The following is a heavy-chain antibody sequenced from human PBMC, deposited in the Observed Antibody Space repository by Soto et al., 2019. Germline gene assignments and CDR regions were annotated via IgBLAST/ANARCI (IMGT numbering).Heavy chain of an antibody. CDR1: GFTFKSYT. Sequence: GGSLRLSCAASGFTFKSYTMQCARQAPGKGLERAAVISYDGSNKDYADSVKGRFTISRDNSKNTLYLEMNSLRAEDTAVYSCVRDAAMVVTGLYYFGCCGRGALGAVSS. V-gene: IGHV3-30-3*01. CDR3: VRDAAMVVTGLYYFGC. J-gene: IGHJ4*02. D-gene: IGHD2-2*01. CDR2: ISYDGSNK.